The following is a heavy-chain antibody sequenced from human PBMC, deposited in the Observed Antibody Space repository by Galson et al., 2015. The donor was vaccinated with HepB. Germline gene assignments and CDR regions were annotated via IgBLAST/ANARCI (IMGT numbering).Heavy chain of an antibody. Sequence: PALVKPTQTLTLTCTFSGFSLSTSGMCVSWIRQPPGKALEWLALIDWDDDKYYSTSLKTRLTISKDTSKNQVVLTMTNMDPVDTATYYCARAEGYSSGWYGAPVFWGQGTLVTVSS. V-gene: IGHV2-70*01. D-gene: IGHD6-19*01. CDR3: ARAEGYSSGWYGAPVF. CDR1: GFSLSTSGMC. J-gene: IGHJ4*02. CDR2: IDWDDDK.